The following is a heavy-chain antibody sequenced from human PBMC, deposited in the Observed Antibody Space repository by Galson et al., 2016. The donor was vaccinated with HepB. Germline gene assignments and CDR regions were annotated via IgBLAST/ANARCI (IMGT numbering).Heavy chain of an antibody. J-gene: IGHJ4*02. Sequence: SLRLSCAASGFTFNTYGIHWVRQAPGKGLEWVAFISHDGLNEYYRGSVRGRFTISRDNSKATLYLEMNSLRPEDSAVYFCAKDPAQWSPDYFFDYWGQGTLVAVSS. CDR3: AKDPAQWSPDYFFDY. CDR1: GFTFNTYG. D-gene: IGHD2-8*01. V-gene: IGHV3-30*18. CDR2: ISHDGLNE.